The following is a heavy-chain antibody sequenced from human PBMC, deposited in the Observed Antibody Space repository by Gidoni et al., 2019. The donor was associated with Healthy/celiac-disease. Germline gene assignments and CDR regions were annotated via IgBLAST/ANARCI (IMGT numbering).Heavy chain of an antibody. CDR3: TSPARGLDY. J-gene: IGHJ4*02. V-gene: IGHV3-73*02. D-gene: IGHD2-2*01. Sequence: EVQLVESGGGLVQPGGSLTLSCAASGFTFSGSAMHWVRQASGKGLEWVGRIRSKANSYATAYAASVKGRFTISRDDSKNTAYLQMNSLKTEDTAVYYCTSPARGLDYWGQGTLVTVSS. CDR1: GFTFSGSA. CDR2: IRSKANSYAT.